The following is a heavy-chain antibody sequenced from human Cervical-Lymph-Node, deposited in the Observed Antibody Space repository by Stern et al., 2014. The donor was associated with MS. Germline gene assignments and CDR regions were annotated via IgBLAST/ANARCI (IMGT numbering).Heavy chain of an antibody. V-gene: IGHV3-53*01. CDR3: ARDTSSPERSDW. D-gene: IGHD1-1*01. CDR2: ITNVGST. J-gene: IGHJ4*02. CDR1: GFTVRRDY. Sequence: EVQLVESGGGVIPPGGPLRLSCTASGFTVRRDYMTWVRQAPGKGLERVSLITNVGSTFYTDSVKGRFTISRDDSKNTVYLHMTSLRAEDTAMYYCARDTSSPERSDWWGQGTLVTVSS.